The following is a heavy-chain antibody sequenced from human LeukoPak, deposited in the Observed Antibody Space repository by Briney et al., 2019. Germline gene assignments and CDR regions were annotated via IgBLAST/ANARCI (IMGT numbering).Heavy chain of an antibody. J-gene: IGHJ4*02. CDR1: GGSISSSSYY. V-gene: IGHV4-39*07. CDR3: ARWGFWSGYRFFYFDY. D-gene: IGHD3-3*01. Sequence: SETLSLTCTVSGGSISSSSYYWGWIRQPPGKGLEWIGSIYYSGSTYYNPSLRSRVTISVDTSKNQFSLKLSSVTAADTAVYYCARWGFWSGYRFFYFDYWGQGTLVTVSS. CDR2: IYYSGST.